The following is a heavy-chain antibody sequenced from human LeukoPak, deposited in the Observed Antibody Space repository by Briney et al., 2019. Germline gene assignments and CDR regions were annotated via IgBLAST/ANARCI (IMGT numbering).Heavy chain of an antibody. Sequence: SETLSLTCAVSGGSISNDDFYYSWIRQPPGKGLEWIGYIYNNGNTHYNPSLRSRLTISLDTSRNHFSLTVSSVTAADTAVYYCARGIAATDVWGHGITVIASS. CDR3: ARGIAATDV. D-gene: IGHD2-15*01. V-gene: IGHV4-30-4*01. CDR2: IYNNGNT. J-gene: IGHJ6*02. CDR1: GGSISNDDFY.